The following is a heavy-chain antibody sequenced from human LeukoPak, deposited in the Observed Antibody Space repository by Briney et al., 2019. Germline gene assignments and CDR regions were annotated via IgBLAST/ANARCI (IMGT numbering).Heavy chain of an antibody. V-gene: IGHV3-7*01. J-gene: IGHJ4*02. CDR2: IKTDGSQK. Sequence: GGSLRLSCAASGFAFSKYWMTWVRQAPGKGLEWVANIKTDGSQKYYVDSVKGRFSISRDNAKNSLYLQMNSLTADDTATYYCVRGLLEWLRLETYYFDYWGQGTLVTVSS. CDR1: GFAFSKYW. CDR3: VRGLLEWLRLETYYFDY. D-gene: IGHD3-3*01.